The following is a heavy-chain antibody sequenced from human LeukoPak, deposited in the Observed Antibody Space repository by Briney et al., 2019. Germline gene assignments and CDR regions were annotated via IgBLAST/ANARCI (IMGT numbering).Heavy chain of an antibody. D-gene: IGHD4-17*01. V-gene: IGHV1-18*01. CDR2: ISAYNGNT. CDR1: GYTFTSYG. CDR3: AREGDTHDYGPRKYYYMDV. J-gene: IGHJ6*03. Sequence: ASVKVSCKASGYTFTSYGISWVRQAPGQGLEWMGLISAYNGNTNYAQKLQGRVTMTTDTSTSTAYMELSSLRSEDTAVYYCAREGDTHDYGPRKYYYMDVWGKGTTVTVSS.